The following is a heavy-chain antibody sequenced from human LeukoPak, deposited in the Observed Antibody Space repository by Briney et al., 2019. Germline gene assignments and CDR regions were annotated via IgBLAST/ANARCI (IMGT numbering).Heavy chain of an antibody. Sequence: GGSLRLSCAASGFTFSDYILDWVRQAPGKGLVWVARLSLDRRITSNADSVEGRFTSSRDNAKSTVNLQMISLRAADTSLYYCGRESDVVPGAIDYWGQGTLLTVSP. CDR1: GFTFSDYI. CDR2: LSLDRRIT. V-gene: IGHV3-74*01. J-gene: IGHJ4*02. CDR3: GRESDVVPGAIDY. D-gene: IGHD2-2*01.